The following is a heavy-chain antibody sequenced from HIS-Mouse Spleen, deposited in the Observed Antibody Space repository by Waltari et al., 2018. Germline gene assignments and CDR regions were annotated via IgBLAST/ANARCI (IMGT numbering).Heavy chain of an antibody. CDR3: AREIPYSSSWYDWYFDL. V-gene: IGHV4-39*07. Sequence: QLQLQESGPGLVKPSETLSLTCTVSGGSISSSSYYWGWIRQPPGKGLEWIGSIYYRGRPRLHPSLRHRVTISVDTSKNQFSLKLSSVTAADTAVYYCAREIPYSSSWYDWYFDLWGRGTLVTVSS. J-gene: IGHJ2*01. CDR2: IYYRGRP. D-gene: IGHD6-13*01. CDR1: GGSISSSSYY.